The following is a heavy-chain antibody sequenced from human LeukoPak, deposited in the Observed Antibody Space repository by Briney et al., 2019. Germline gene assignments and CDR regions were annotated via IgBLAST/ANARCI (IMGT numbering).Heavy chain of an antibody. CDR2: ISGSGDST. Sequence: AGGSLRLSCAASGFTFSSYAMTWVRQAPGKGLEWVSAISGSGDSTYYADSVKGRFTISRDNSKNTLYLQMNSLSAEDTAVYYFAKGARPYYYDSSGPGGAFDIWGQGKMVAVSS. CDR3: AKGARPYYYDSSGPGGAFDI. J-gene: IGHJ3*02. CDR1: GFTFSSYA. V-gene: IGHV3-23*01. D-gene: IGHD3-22*01.